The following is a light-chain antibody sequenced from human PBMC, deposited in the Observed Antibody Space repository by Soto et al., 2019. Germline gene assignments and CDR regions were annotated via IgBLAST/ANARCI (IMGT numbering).Light chain of an antibody. CDR3: QQYNNWPPVT. Sequence: EIVMTQSPATLSVSPGERATLSCRASQSVSSNLAWYQQKPGQAPRLLIYGASTRATGIPARFSGSGSGTEFTLTISILQSEDFAVYYCQQYNNWPPVTFGPGTKVDIK. J-gene: IGKJ3*01. V-gene: IGKV3-15*01. CDR1: QSVSSN. CDR2: GAS.